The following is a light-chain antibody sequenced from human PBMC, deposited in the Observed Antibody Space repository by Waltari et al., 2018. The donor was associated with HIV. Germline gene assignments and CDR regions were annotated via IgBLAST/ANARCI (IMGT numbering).Light chain of an antibody. CDR2: DVS. CDR3: CSYAGSYTFVV. Sequence: QSALTQPRSVSGSPGQSVTISCPGTSSVVGGYNYFSWYQQHPGKAPKLMIYDVSKRPSGVPDRFSGSKSGNTASLTISGLQAEDEADYYCCSYAGSYTFVVFGGGTKLTVL. V-gene: IGLV2-11*01. J-gene: IGLJ2*01. CDR1: SSVVGGYNY.